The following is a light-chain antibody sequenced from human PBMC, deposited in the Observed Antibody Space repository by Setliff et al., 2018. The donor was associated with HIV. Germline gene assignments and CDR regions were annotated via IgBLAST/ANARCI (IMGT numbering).Light chain of an antibody. Sequence: SYELTQPPSVSVAPGKTARITCGGNNIGSKSVHWYQQKPGQAPVLVISYDSDRPSGIPERFSGSNSGNTATLTISRVEAGDEADYYCQVWDSSSDHPYVFGTGTTVTVL. CDR2: YDS. CDR1: NIGSKS. J-gene: IGLJ1*01. V-gene: IGLV3-21*04. CDR3: QVWDSSSDHPYV.